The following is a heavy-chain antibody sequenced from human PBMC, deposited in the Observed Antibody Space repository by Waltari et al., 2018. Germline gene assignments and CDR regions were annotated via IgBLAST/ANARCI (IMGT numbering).Heavy chain of an antibody. CDR3: ARAPLHFDY. J-gene: IGHJ4*02. Sequence: EVQLVESGGGLVQPGGSLRLSCAASGFPFSSYWMSWVRQAPGRGLEWVANIREDGGDRYYVDSVKGRFTISRDNAKNSLYLQMNSLGAEDTAVYYCARAPLHFDYWGQGTLVTVSS. CDR2: IREDGGDR. V-gene: IGHV3-7*05. CDR1: GFPFSSYW.